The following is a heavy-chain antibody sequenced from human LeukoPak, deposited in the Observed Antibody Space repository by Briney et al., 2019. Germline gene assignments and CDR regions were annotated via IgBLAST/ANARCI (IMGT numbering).Heavy chain of an antibody. J-gene: IGHJ6*02. Sequence: ASVKGSCKASGYTFTSYGISWVRQAPGQGLEWMGWISAYNGNTNYAQKLQGRVTMTTDTSTSTAYMELRSLRSDDTAVYYCARDYGVNYYYYYGMDVWGQGTTVTVSS. CDR2: ISAYNGNT. CDR3: ARDYGVNYYYYYGMDV. V-gene: IGHV1-18*01. D-gene: IGHD4-17*01. CDR1: GYTFTSYG.